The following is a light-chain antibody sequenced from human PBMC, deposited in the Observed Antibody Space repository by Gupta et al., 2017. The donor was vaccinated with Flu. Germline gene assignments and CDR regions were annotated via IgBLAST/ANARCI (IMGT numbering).Light chain of an antibody. CDR3: RQYGSSPFT. CDR2: GAS. Sequence: EIVLTQSPGTLSLSPGERATLSCRASQRVSSSYLAWYQQKPGQAPRLRIDGASSRATGIPDRCSGSGSGTDFTLTISRLDPEDFAVYDCRQYGSSPFTFGTGTKVDIK. CDR1: QRVSSSY. J-gene: IGKJ3*01. V-gene: IGKV3-20*01.